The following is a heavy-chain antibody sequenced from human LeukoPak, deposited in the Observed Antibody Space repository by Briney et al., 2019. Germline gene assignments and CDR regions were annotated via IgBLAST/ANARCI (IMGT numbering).Heavy chain of an antibody. CDR1: GFTFSSYV. CDR2: ISDSGGST. D-gene: IGHD3-22*01. Sequence: GGSLRLSCAASGFTFSSYVMSWVRQAPGKGLEWVSTISDSGGSTYYAGSVKGRFTISRDNSKNTLDLQMNSLRAEDTAVYYCARDENDSSGYFAYWGQGTLVTVSS. CDR3: ARDENDSSGYFAY. J-gene: IGHJ4*02. V-gene: IGHV3-23*01.